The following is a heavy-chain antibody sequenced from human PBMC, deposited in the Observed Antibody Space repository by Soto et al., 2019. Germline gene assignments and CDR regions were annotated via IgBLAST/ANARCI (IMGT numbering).Heavy chain of an antibody. D-gene: IGHD6-6*01. CDR3: ARGYSSSRRGNWFDP. CDR2: TSAYNGNT. V-gene: IGHV1-18*04. J-gene: IGHJ5*02. Sequence: GASVKVSCKASGYTFTSYGISWVRQAPGQGLEWMGWTSAYNGNTNYAQKLQGRVTMTTDTSTSTAYMELRSLRSDDTAVYYCARGYSSSRRGNWFDPWGQGTLVTVSS. CDR1: GYTFTSYG.